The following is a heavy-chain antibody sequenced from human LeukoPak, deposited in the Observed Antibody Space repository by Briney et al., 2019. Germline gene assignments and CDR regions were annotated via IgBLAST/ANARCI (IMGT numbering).Heavy chain of an antibody. Sequence: ASVKVSCKASGYTFTGYYMHWVRQAPGQGLEWMGWINPNSGGTNYAQKFQGRVTMTRDTSISTAYMELRRLRSDDTAVYYCARDFGVIVAGYMDVWGKGTTVTVSS. V-gene: IGHV1-2*02. J-gene: IGHJ6*03. CDR2: INPNSGGT. CDR1: GYTFTGYY. D-gene: IGHD2/OR15-2a*01. CDR3: ARDFGVIVAGYMDV.